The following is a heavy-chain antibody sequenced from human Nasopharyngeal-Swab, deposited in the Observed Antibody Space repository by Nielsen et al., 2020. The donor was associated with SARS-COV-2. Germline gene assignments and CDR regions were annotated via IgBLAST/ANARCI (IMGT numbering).Heavy chain of an antibody. Sequence: SLKISCAASGFNFSTYSMNWVRQAPGKGLQWVAGITWNSGNIGYADSVKGRFTVSRDNADNSLFLQMDSLRPEDTAFYYCAKSLYTSTWSYYFDIWGQGTMVTVSS. CDR1: GFNFSTYS. CDR3: AKSLYTSTWSYYFDI. J-gene: IGHJ4*02. CDR2: ITWNSGNI. D-gene: IGHD6-13*01. V-gene: IGHV3-9*01.